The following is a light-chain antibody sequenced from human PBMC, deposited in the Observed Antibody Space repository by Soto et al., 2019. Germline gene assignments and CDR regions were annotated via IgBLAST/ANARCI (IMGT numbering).Light chain of an antibody. V-gene: IGLV2-14*01. CDR3: SSYTISNTLPFV. J-gene: IGLJ1*01. CDR2: EVT. CDR1: RRDVGGYNY. Sequence: QSALTQPASMSGSPGQSITISCTGTRRDVGGYNYVSWYQQYPGKSPKLLIYEVTHRPSGVSNRFSGSKSGNTAPLTISGLQAEDEADYYCSSYTISNTLPFVFGTGTKVTVL.